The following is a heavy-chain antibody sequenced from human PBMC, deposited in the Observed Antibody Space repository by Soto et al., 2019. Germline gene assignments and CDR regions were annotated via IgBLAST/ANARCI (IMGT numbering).Heavy chain of an antibody. CDR3: ARSPGYYYNYSMDV. V-gene: IGHV4-34*01. D-gene: IGHD3-3*01. CDR1: RGSFVGYY. Sequence: SETLSLTCAVYRGSFVGYYWSWIRQPPGKGLEWIGEIDFSGTINYNPSLKSRVAISIDTSRSQFSLDLLSVTAADTAVYFCARSPGYYYNYSMDVWAQGTTVTVS. CDR2: IDFSGTI. J-gene: IGHJ6*02.